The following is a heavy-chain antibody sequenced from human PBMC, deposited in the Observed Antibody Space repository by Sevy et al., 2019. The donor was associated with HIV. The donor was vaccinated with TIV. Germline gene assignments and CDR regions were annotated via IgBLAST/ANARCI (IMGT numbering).Heavy chain of an antibody. CDR3: ARGSCIGSSCHTGYHGMDV. D-gene: IGHD2-2*02. Sequence: GVSLRLSCTASGFSFNSYDMNWVRQAPGKGLEWVASISSVSTIIYYGDSVRGRFSISRDNAKKSLYLQMNSLRAEDTALYYCARGSCIGSSCHTGYHGMDVWGQGTTVTVSS. J-gene: IGHJ6*02. V-gene: IGHV3-21*01. CDR1: GFSFNSYD. CDR2: ISSVSTII.